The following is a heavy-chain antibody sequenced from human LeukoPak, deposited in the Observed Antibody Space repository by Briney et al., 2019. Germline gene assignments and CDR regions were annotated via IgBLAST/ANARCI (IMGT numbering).Heavy chain of an antibody. J-gene: IGHJ4*02. D-gene: IGHD3-22*01. CDR2: ISYDGSNK. V-gene: IGHV3-30-3*01. CDR3: ARSLHGSGYYDY. Sequence: GRSLRLSCAASGFTFSSYAMHWVRQAPGKGLERVAVISYDGSNKYYADSVKGRFTISRDNSKNTLYLRMNSLRAEDTAVYYCARSLHGSGYYDYWGQGTLVTVSS. CDR1: GFTFSSYA.